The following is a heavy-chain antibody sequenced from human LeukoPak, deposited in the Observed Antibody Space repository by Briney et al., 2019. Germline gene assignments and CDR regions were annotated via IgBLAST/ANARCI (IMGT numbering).Heavy chain of an antibody. Sequence: GGSLRLSCAASGFTFSSYAMHWVRQAPGKGLEYVSAISSNGGSTYYANSVKGRFTISRDNSKNTLYLQMGSQRAEDMAVYYCARRYLDAFDIWGQGTMVTVSS. J-gene: IGHJ3*02. CDR1: GFTFSSYA. CDR3: ARRYLDAFDI. D-gene: IGHD1-14*01. V-gene: IGHV3-64*01. CDR2: ISSNGGST.